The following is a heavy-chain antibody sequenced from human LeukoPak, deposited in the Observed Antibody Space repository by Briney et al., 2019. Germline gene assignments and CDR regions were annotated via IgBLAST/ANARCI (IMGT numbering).Heavy chain of an antibody. D-gene: IGHD1-26*01. V-gene: IGHV3-48*02. CDR2: ISSSGSNM. CDR1: GFTFSSYS. J-gene: IGHJ4*02. Sequence: PGGSLRLSCTASGFTFSSYSINWVRQAPGKGLECVSYISSSGSNMYYADSVRGRFTISRDNAKNSLYLQMNSLRDEDTAVYYCARLVGGTDQFDYWGQGTPVTVS. CDR3: ARLVGGTDQFDY.